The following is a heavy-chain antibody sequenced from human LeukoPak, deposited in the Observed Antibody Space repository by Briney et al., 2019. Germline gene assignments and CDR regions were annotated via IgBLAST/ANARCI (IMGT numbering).Heavy chain of an antibody. CDR3: ARDDRQSTVTTLRGYY. D-gene: IGHD4-17*01. V-gene: IGHV3-7*03. CDR1: GFTFSSYW. Sequence: PGGSLRLSCAASGFTFSSYWMSWVRQAPGKGLEWVANIKQDGSEKYYVDSVKGRFTISRDNAKNSLYLQMNSLRAEDTALYYCARDDRQSTVTTLRGYYWGQGTLVTVSS. CDR2: IKQDGSEK. J-gene: IGHJ4*02.